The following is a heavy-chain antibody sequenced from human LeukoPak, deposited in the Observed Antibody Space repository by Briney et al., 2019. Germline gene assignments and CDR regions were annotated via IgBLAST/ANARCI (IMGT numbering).Heavy chain of an antibody. CDR2: ISSSSSTI. D-gene: IGHD2-15*01. CDR3: ARQLGYCSGGSCYYYYGMDV. J-gene: IGHJ6*02. CDR1: GFTFSTYS. Sequence: GGSLRLSCTASGFTFSTYSMNWVRQAPGKGLEWVSYISSSSSTIYYADSVKGRFTISRDNAKNSLYLQMNSLRAEDTAVYYCARQLGYCSGGSCYYYYGMDVWGQGTTVTVSS. V-gene: IGHV3-48*01.